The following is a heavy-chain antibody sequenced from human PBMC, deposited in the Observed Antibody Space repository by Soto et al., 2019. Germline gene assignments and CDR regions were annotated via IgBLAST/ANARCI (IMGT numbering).Heavy chain of an antibody. D-gene: IGHD1-20*01. V-gene: IGHV3-21*01. J-gene: IGHJ3*02. CDR2: ISSSSSYI. CDR1: GFTFSSYS. Sequence: EVQLVESGGGLVKPGGSLRLSCTASGFTFSSYSMNWVRQAPGKGLEWVSSISSSSSYIYYADSVKGRFTISRDNAKNSLYLLMNRPRAEDTAVYYCARDIITGTTRDAFDIWGQGTMVTVSS. CDR3: ARDIITGTTRDAFDI.